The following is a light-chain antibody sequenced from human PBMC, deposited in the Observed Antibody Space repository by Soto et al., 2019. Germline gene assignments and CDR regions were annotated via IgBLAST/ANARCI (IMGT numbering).Light chain of an antibody. CDR1: QDSSSY. V-gene: IGKV1-33*01. CDR3: KHYDNLPDT. Sequence: DIQRTQSPSSLSASVGDIGTITCPARQDSSSYLHWYQQKPVKAHQLLIYDASNLETGVPSRFSGSGSRTHFTCTISSLQPEDVATYYCKHYDNLPDTSGKGTTLPIK. CDR2: DAS. J-gene: IGKJ2*01.